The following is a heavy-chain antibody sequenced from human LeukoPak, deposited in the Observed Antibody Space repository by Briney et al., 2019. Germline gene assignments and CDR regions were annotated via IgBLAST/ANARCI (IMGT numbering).Heavy chain of an antibody. D-gene: IGHD2-2*01. Sequence: GASVKVSCKASGGTFSSYTISWVRQAPGQGPEWMGRVIPILGIANYAQKFQGRVTITADKSTSTAYMELSSLRSEDTAVYYCARGYCSSTSCSIPFILWGQGTLVTVSS. J-gene: IGHJ4*02. CDR3: ARGYCSSTSCSIPFIL. V-gene: IGHV1-69*02. CDR2: VIPILGIA. CDR1: GGTFSSYT.